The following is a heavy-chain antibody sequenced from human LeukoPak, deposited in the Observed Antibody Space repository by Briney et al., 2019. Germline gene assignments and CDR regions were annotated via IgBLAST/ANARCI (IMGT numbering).Heavy chain of an antibody. CDR1: GFTFDDYG. Sequence: GGSLRLSCAASGFTFDDYGMHWVRQAPGKGLEWVSGISWNSGFFVYADSVKGRFTISRDNANNSLYLQMNSLRPEGMAVYYCAKDKGSMVVSTWPFDNWGHGTLLTVSS. J-gene: IGHJ4*01. CDR3: AKDKGSMVVSTWPFDN. V-gene: IGHV3-9*03. D-gene: IGHD2-15*01. CDR2: ISWNSGFF.